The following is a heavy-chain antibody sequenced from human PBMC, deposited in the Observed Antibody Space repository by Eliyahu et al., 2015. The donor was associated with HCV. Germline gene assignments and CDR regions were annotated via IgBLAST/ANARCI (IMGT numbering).Heavy chain of an antibody. CDR1: GFTFSDHY. J-gene: IGHJ6*03. D-gene: IGHD3-10*01. CDR2: VRNKANTYTT. Sequence: EVQLVESGGGLVQPGGSLRLSCAASGFTFSDHYMDWVRQAPGKGLEWVGRVRNKANTYTTEYAASVKGRFTISGDESKNSLYLQMNSLKTDDTAVYFCARTSYYVSGPHYYYYMDVWGKGTTVTVSS. V-gene: IGHV3-72*01. CDR3: ARTSYYVSGPHYYYYMDV.